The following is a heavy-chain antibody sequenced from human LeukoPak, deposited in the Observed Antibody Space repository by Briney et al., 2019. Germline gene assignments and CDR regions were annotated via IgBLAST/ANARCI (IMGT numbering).Heavy chain of an antibody. J-gene: IGHJ5*02. Sequence: GGSLRLSCAVSGINLRDYAVSWIRKTPGKGLEWVSAISASGGSTYHADSVKGRFTIPRDNSQNTLYLEMKSLRVEDTAVYYCAKDRDYDFWSGKLFDPWGQGTSVTASS. CDR1: GINLRDYA. CDR3: AKDRDYDFWSGKLFDP. CDR2: ISASGGST. V-gene: IGHV3-23*01. D-gene: IGHD3-3*01.